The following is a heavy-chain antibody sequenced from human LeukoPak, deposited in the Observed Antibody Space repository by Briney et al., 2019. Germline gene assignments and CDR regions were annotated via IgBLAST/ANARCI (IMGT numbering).Heavy chain of an antibody. CDR2: IKSKTDGGTT. D-gene: IGHD3-22*01. CDR3: TTGLVVITAFDI. J-gene: IGHJ3*02. CDR1: GFTFSNAW. V-gene: IGHV3-15*01. Sequence: PGGSLRLSCAASGFTFSNAWMSWVRQAPGKGLEWVGRIKSKTDGGTTDYAAPVKGRFTISRDDSKNTLYLQTNSLKTEDTAVYYCTTGLVVITAFDIWGQGTMVTVSS.